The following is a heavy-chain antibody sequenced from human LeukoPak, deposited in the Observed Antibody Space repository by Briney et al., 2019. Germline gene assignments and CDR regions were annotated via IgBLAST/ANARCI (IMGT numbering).Heavy chain of an antibody. Sequence: NPSETLSLTCAVSGYSISSSYYWGWIRQPPGKGLEWIGSIYHSGSTYYNPSLKSRVTISVDTSKNQFSLKLSSVTAADTAVYYCARAGYCSSTSCSGWFDPWGQGTLVTVSS. V-gene: IGHV4-38-2*01. CDR2: IYHSGST. D-gene: IGHD2-2*01. J-gene: IGHJ5*02. CDR3: ARAGYCSSTSCSGWFDP. CDR1: GYSISSSYY.